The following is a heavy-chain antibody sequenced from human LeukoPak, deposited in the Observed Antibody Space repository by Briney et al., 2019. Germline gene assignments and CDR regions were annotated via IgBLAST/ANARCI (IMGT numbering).Heavy chain of an antibody. V-gene: IGHV3-30-3*01. CDR1: GFTFSSYA. CDR2: ISYDGSNK. CDR3: ARPSTGYCSSTSCLYFDY. Sequence: GRSLRLSCAASGFTFSSYAMHWVRQAPGKGLEWVAVISYDGSNKYYADSVKGRFTISRDNSKNTLYLQMNSLRAEDTAVYYCARPSTGYCSSTSCLYFDYWGQGTLVTVSS. J-gene: IGHJ4*02. D-gene: IGHD2-2*01.